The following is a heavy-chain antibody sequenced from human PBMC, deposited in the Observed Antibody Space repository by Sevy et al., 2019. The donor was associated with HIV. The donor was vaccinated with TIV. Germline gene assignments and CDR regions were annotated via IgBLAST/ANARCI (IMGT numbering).Heavy chain of an antibody. Sequence: GGSLRLSCAASGFTFDDYAIHWVRQAPGKGLEWVSGISWNSGSIDYADSAKGRFTISRDNAKNSLYLQMNSLRAEDTALYYCAKGAGQWLGDAFDIWGQGTMVTVSS. V-gene: IGHV3-9*01. D-gene: IGHD6-19*01. J-gene: IGHJ3*02. CDR2: ISWNSGSI. CDR3: AKGAGQWLGDAFDI. CDR1: GFTFDDYA.